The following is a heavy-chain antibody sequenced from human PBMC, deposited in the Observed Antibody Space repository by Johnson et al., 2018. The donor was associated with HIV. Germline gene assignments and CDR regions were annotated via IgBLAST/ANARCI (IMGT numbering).Heavy chain of an antibody. Sequence: VQLVESGGGLVQPGGSLRLSCAASAFTFSRFDMHWVRQAAGKRLEWVSVIGSAGDTYNPGSVQGRFTISRDNAKNSLYLQMNSLRAGDTAVYYCARAGRFGELLYWYAFDIWGQGTMVTVSS. V-gene: IGHV3-13*01. CDR1: AFTFSRFD. J-gene: IGHJ3*02. CDR3: ARAGRFGELLYWYAFDI. D-gene: IGHD3-10*01. CDR2: IGSAGDT.